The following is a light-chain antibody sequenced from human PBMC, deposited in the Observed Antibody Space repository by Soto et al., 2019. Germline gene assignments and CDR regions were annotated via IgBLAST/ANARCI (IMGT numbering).Light chain of an antibody. V-gene: IGKV3-15*01. J-gene: IGKJ5*01. CDR1: QSVSSN. CDR3: QQYSTWPPIT. Sequence: EIVMTQSPATLSVSPGERATLSCRASQSVSSNLAWYQQKPGQAPRLLIFGASTRATGIPARSSGTGSGTEFTLTISSLQSEDFAVYYCQQYSTWPPITFGQGTRLEI. CDR2: GAS.